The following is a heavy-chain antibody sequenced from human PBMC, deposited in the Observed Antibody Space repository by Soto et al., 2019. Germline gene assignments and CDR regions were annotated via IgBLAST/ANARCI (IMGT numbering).Heavy chain of an antibody. CDR2: INHSGST. J-gene: IGHJ5*02. Sequence: QVQLQQWGAGLLKPSETLSLTCAVYGGSFSGYYWSWIRQPPGKGLEWIGEINHSGSTNYNPSLKSRVTISVDTSKNPYSLKLSSVTAADTAVYYCARARNKNWFDPWGQGTLVTVSS. V-gene: IGHV4-34*01. CDR1: GGSFSGYY. CDR3: ARARNKNWFDP.